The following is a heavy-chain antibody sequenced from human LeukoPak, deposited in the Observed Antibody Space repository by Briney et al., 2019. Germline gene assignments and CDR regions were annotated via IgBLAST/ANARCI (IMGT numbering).Heavy chain of an antibody. D-gene: IGHD6-19*01. V-gene: IGHV3-49*04. CDR1: GFTFGDYA. CDR3: TSDSSGSI. J-gene: IGHJ4*02. Sequence: GGSLRLSCTASGFTFGDYAMSWVRQAPGKGLEWVGFIRSKAYGGTTEYAASVKDRFTISRDDSKSIAYLQMNSLKTEDTAVYYCTSDSSGSIWGQGTLVTVSS. CDR2: IRSKAYGGTT.